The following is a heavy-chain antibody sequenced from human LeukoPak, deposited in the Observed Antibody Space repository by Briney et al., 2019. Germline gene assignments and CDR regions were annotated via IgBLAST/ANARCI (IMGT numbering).Heavy chain of an antibody. CDR3: ARHRRIAAPFGHYYYMDV. Sequence: PSETLSLTCTVSGGSISSYYWSWIRQPPGKGLEWIGYIYTSGSTNYNPSLKSRVTISVDTSKNQFSLKLSSVTAADTAVYYCARHRRIAAPFGHYYYMDVWGKGTTVTVSS. CDR1: GGSISSYY. D-gene: IGHD6-6*01. CDR2: IYTSGST. V-gene: IGHV4-4*09. J-gene: IGHJ6*03.